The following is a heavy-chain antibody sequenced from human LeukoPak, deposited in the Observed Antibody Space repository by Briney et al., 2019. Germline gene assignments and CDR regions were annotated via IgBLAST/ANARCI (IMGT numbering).Heavy chain of an antibody. V-gene: IGHV3-48*03. CDR2: ISTIWDTI. Sequence: GGSLTLSCAASGFTFSSYEMNCVRQAPGKGLDWVSYISTIWDTIYYANSVKGRFTISRDNAKNSLFLEMNSRRARGTAFDYCAREIVGGAPGVVDYWGQGTLVTVSS. CDR3: AREIVGGAPGVVDY. D-gene: IGHD1-26*01. CDR1: GFTFSSYE. J-gene: IGHJ4*02.